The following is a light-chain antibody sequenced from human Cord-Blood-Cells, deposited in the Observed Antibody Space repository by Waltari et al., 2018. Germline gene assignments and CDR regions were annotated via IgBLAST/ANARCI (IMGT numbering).Light chain of an antibody. V-gene: IGLV2-14*01. Sequence: QSALTQPASLSGPPAQSTTISCTGTSSAGGGYTYVSWYQQHPGKAPKLMIYDVSKRPSGVSNRFSGSKSGNTASLTISGLQAEDEADYYCSSYTSSSTWVFGGGTKLTVL. J-gene: IGLJ3*02. CDR3: SSYTSSSTWV. CDR2: DVS. CDR1: SSAGGGYTY.